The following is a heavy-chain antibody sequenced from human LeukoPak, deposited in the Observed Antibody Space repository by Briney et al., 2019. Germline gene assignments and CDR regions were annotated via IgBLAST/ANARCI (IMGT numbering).Heavy chain of an antibody. CDR3: ARDPGGFGELFGTSGLDV. D-gene: IGHD3-10*01. Sequence: PSETLSLTCTVSGDSINSGGYYWSWIRQHPEKGLEWIGFIYYTGYTYSNPSLKSRFAISLDTSKNQFSLKLNSVTVADTAVYYCARDPGGFGELFGTSGLDVWGQGTTVLVSS. CDR2: IYYTGYT. V-gene: IGHV4-31*03. J-gene: IGHJ6*02. CDR1: GDSINSGGYY.